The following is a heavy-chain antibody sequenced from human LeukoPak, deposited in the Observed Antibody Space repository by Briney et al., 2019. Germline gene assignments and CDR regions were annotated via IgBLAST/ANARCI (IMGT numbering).Heavy chain of an antibody. V-gene: IGHV3-23*01. Sequence: GGSLRLSCAASGFTFSSSAMSWVRQAPGKGLEWVSAVSGSGGSTYYAGSVKGRFTISRDNSKNTLYLQMNSLRAEDTAVYYCAKGYYGSGNYNFVDYWGQGTLVTVSS. CDR1: GFTFSSSA. CDR2: VSGSGGST. J-gene: IGHJ4*02. CDR3: AKGYYGSGNYNFVDY. D-gene: IGHD3-10*01.